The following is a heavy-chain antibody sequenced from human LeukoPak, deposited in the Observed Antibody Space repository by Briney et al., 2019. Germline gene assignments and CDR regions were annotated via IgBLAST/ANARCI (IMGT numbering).Heavy chain of an antibody. J-gene: IGHJ4*02. CDR1: GFTFSNYW. D-gene: IGHD3/OR15-3a*01. Sequence: GGSLRLSCAASGFTFSNYWMHWVRQAPGKGLEWVSSITGGSGSIYYADSVKGRFTISRDNAKNSLYLQIDSLRADDTAVYFCARESESDFWTGSYFDNWGQGILVTVSS. V-gene: IGHV3-21*01. CDR2: ITGGSGSI. CDR3: ARESESDFWTGSYFDN.